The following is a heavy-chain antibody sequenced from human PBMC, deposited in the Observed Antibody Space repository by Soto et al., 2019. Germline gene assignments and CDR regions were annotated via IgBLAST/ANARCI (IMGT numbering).Heavy chain of an antibody. V-gene: IGHV2-70*01. CDR2: IDWDDDK. CDR1: XXCLSTSGMC. D-gene: IGHD6-19*01. Sequence: SGPTLVNXTXXLTLTCTXSXXCLSTSGMCVSWIRQPPEKALEWLAFIDWDDDKYYSTSLKTRLTISKDTSKNQVVLTMTNMDPVDTATYYCARIRASSXXYFDXXXXGTLV. J-gene: IGHJ4*02. CDR3: ARIRASSXXYFDX.